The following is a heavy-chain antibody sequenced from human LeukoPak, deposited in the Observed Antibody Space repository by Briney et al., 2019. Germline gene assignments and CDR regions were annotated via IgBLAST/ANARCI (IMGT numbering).Heavy chain of an antibody. Sequence: GGSLRLSCEVSGFTFSSYWMGWVRQAPGKGLEWVANIKHDGRDKFYLDSVKGRFTISRDNAKNSLYLQMDSLGVEDTAVYYCTRDRDGKDYWGQGTLVTVSS. J-gene: IGHJ4*02. CDR3: TRDRDGKDY. CDR2: IKHDGRDK. V-gene: IGHV3-7*01. D-gene: IGHD5-24*01. CDR1: GFTFSSYW.